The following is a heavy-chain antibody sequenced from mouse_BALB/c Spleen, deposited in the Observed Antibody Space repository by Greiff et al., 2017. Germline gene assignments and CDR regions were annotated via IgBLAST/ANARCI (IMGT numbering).Heavy chain of an antibody. J-gene: IGHJ2*01. V-gene: IGHV1-67*01. D-gene: IGHD1-1*01. CDR3: ARWDGTFDY. CDR1: GYTLTDYA. CDR2: ISTYYGNT. Sequence: QVQLKQSGPELVRPGVSVKISCKGSGYTLTDYAMHWVKQSHAKSLEWIGVISTYYGNTNYNQKFKGKATMTVDKSSSTAYMELARLTSEDSAIYYCARWDGTFDYWGQGTTLTVSS.